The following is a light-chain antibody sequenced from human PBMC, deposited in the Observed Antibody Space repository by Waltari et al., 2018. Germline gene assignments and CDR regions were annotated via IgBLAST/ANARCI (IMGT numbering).Light chain of an antibody. CDR3: CSFAAGDAYV. V-gene: IGLV2-11*01. CDR1: SSDVGGYHY. Sequence: QSALTQPRSVSGSPGPSVAISCPGPSSDVGGYHYVSWYQQHPGKAPKLMIYDVTERPSGVPDRFSGSKSGNTASLTVSGLQAEDEADYYCCSFAAGDAYVFGTGTKVSVL. CDR2: DVT. J-gene: IGLJ1*01.